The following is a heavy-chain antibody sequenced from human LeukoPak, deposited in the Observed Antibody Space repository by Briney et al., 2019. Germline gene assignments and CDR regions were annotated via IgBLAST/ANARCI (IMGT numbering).Heavy chain of an antibody. CDR3: ARGPNYDILTGYYNGPTDY. CDR1: GYTFTGYY. Sequence: ASVTVSCKASGYTFTGYYMHWVRQAPGQGLEWMGWINPNSGGTNYAQKLQGRVTMPRDTSISTAYMELSRLRSDDTAVYYCARGPNYDILTGYYNGPTDYWGQGTLVTVSS. J-gene: IGHJ4*02. D-gene: IGHD3-9*01. V-gene: IGHV1-2*02. CDR2: INPNSGGT.